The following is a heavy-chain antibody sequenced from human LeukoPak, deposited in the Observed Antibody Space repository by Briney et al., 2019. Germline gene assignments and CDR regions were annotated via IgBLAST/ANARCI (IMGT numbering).Heavy chain of an antibody. J-gene: IGHJ4*02. CDR1: GGSISSYY. CDR3: ARHEGSGSYYSAFDY. Sequence: SETLSLTCTVSGGSISSYYWSWIRQPPGKGLEWIGYIYYSGSTNYNPSLKSRVTISVDTSKNQFSLTLSSVTAADTAVYYCARHEGSGSYYSAFDYWGQGTLVTVSS. CDR2: IYYSGST. V-gene: IGHV4-59*08. D-gene: IGHD3-10*01.